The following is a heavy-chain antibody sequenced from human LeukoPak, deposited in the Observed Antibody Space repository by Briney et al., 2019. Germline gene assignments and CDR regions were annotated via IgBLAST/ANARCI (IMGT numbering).Heavy chain of an antibody. J-gene: IGHJ3*02. CDR2: IYYSGST. V-gene: IGHV4-59*01. CDR3: ASSGRTAIGAFDI. CDR1: GGSISSYY. Sequence: SETLSLTCTVSGGSISSYYWSWIRQPPGKGLEWIGYIYYSGSTNYNPSLKSRVTISVDTSKNQFSLKLSSVTAADTAVYYCASSGRTAIGAFDIWGQGTMVTVSS. D-gene: IGHD2-21*02.